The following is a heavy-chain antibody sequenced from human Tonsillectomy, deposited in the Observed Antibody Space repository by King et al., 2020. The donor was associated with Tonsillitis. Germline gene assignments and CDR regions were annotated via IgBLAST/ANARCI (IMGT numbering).Heavy chain of an antibody. CDR1: GVSISSTTYT. V-gene: IGHV4-39*01. Sequence: QLQESGPGLVKPSETLSLTCTVSGVSISSTTYTFVWLRHPPGKGLEWIGTAYHSGSPTYKPSLRSRVTISVDASMTQFSLRLTYVTAADTAVYYCATQWAGAVYFAYWGQGTLVPVSA. D-gene: IGHD6-19*01. CDR3: ATQWAGAVYFAY. J-gene: IGHJ4*02. CDR2: AYHSGSP.